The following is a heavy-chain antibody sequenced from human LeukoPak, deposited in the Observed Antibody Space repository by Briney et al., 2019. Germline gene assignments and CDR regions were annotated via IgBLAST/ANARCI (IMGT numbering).Heavy chain of an antibody. Sequence: PSETLSLTCTISGGSISSYYWSWIRQPPGKGLEWIGYIYYSGSTNYNPSLKSRVTISVDTSKNQFSLKLSSVTAADTAIYYCARAVSGRFDYWGQGTLVTVSS. D-gene: IGHD6-19*01. CDR3: ARAVSGRFDY. CDR1: GGSISSYY. J-gene: IGHJ4*02. V-gene: IGHV4-59*08. CDR2: IYYSGST.